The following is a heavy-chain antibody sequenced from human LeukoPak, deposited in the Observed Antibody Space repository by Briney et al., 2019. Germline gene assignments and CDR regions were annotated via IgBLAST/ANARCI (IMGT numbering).Heavy chain of an antibody. J-gene: IGHJ4*02. Sequence: GRSLRLSCAASGFTFSSYAMHWVRQAPGKGLEWVAVISYDGSNKYYADSVKGRFTISRDNSKNTLYLQMNSLRAEDTAVYYCAMAYGGYAPRPCDYWGQGTPVTVSS. CDR2: ISYDGSNK. CDR3: AMAYGGYAPRPCDY. D-gene: IGHD5-12*01. CDR1: GFTFSSYA. V-gene: IGHV3-30*04.